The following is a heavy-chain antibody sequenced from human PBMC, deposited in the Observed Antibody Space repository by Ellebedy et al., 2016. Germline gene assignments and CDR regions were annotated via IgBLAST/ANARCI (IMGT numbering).Heavy chain of an antibody. D-gene: IGHD2-2*01. CDR1: GFTFSSYW. CDR2: IKQDGSEK. CDR3: ARGDIVVVPAATGVYYYYYGMDV. Sequence: GGSLRLXCAASGFTFSSYWMSWVRQAPGKGLEWVANIKQDGSEKYYVDSVKGRFTISRDNAKNSLYLQMNRLRAEDTAVYYCARGDIVVVPAATGVYYYYYGMDVWGQGTTVTVSS. V-gene: IGHV3-7*04. J-gene: IGHJ6*02.